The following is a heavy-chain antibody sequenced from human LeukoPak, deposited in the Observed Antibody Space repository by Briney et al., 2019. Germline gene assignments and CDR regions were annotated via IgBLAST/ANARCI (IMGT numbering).Heavy chain of an antibody. Sequence: ASVTVSCKASGYTFTSYGISWVRQAPGQGLEWMGWISAYNGNTNYAQKLQGRVTMTTDTSTSTAYMELRSLRSDDTAVYYCARGGYDILTGYSLTYFDNWGQGTLVTVSS. CDR1: GYTFTSYG. CDR3: ARGGYDILTGYSLTYFDN. D-gene: IGHD3-9*01. V-gene: IGHV1-18*04. J-gene: IGHJ4*02. CDR2: ISAYNGNT.